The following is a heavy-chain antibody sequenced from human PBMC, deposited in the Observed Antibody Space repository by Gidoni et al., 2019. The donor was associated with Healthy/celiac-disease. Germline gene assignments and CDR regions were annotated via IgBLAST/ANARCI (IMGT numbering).Heavy chain of an antibody. D-gene: IGHD2-15*01. CDR3: TTGWYVDY. V-gene: IGHV3-15*01. Sequence: EVQLVESGGGLVKPGGSLRLSCAASGFTFSNAWMSCVRQAQGKGLEWVGRMKSKTDGGTTDYAAPVKGRFTISRDDSKNTLYLQMNSLKTEDTAVYYCTTGWYVDYWGQGTLVTVSS. CDR2: MKSKTDGGTT. CDR1: GFTFSNAW. J-gene: IGHJ4*02.